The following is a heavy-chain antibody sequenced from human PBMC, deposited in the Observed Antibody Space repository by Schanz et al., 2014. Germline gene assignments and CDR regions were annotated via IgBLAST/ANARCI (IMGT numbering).Heavy chain of an antibody. Sequence: QVQLVQSGGEMKKPGASVKVSCKASGYTFTDYGITWVRQAPGQRLEWMGWINAGTGNTEYSQKFQGRVTITRDTLASTAYMEVSSLRSDDTAVYYCARGGGPEDVFDIWGQGTILTVSS. CDR2: INAGTGNT. J-gene: IGHJ3*02. CDR3: ARGGGPEDVFDI. D-gene: IGHD5-12*01. CDR1: GYTFTDYG. V-gene: IGHV1-18*01.